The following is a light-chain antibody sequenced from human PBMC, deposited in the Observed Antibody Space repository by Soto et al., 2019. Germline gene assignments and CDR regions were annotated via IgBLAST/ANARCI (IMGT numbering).Light chain of an antibody. J-gene: IGKJ5*01. V-gene: IGKV3-11*01. Sequence: ILLTQSPSTLPLSPGERATLSCGASQSVSSYLAWYQQKPGQAPRLLSYDASNRATGIPARCSGSGSGTDDTLTISSLEPEDVEVYYCQQRSNWPITFGQGTRLEIK. CDR2: DAS. CDR3: QQRSNWPIT. CDR1: QSVSSY.